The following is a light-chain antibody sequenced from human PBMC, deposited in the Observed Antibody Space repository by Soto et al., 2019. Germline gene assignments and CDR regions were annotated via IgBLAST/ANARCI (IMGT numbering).Light chain of an antibody. CDR2: DAS. V-gene: IGKV3-15*01. J-gene: IGKJ1*01. CDR3: QQYNDWPET. Sequence: EIVMTQSPATLSVSPGERATLSCRASQSVGSTLAWYQQKFGQAPRLLIYDASARATGIPARFSGSGFGTEFTLTISSLQSEDFAVYYCQQYNDWPETFGQGTKVDIK. CDR1: QSVGST.